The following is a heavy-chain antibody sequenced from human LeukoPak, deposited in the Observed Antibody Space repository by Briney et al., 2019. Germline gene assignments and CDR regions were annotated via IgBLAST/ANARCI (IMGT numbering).Heavy chain of an antibody. J-gene: IGHJ5*02. Sequence: GGSLRLSCAASGFTFSSYAMSWVRQAPGKGLEWVSAISGSGGSTYYADSVKGRFTISRDNSKNTLYLQMNSLRAEDTAVYYCAKDPDYYDSSGPPDENNWFDPWGQGTLVTVSS. D-gene: IGHD3-22*01. CDR1: GFTFSSYA. V-gene: IGHV3-23*01. CDR3: AKDPDYYDSSGPPDENNWFDP. CDR2: ISGSGGST.